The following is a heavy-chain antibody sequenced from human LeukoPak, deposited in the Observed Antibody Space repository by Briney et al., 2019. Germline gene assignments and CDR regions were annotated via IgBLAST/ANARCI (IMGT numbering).Heavy chain of an antibody. CDR3: ARASYSYDTNGWVPFDY. Sequence: PSQTLSLTCTVSGNSISSGDNYWSWIRQPAGKGLEWIGRIYTSGSTNYNPSLKSRVTISGDTSKNQFSLRLSSVTAADTAVYYCARASYSYDTNGWVPFDYWGQGTLVTVSS. J-gene: IGHJ4*02. V-gene: IGHV4-61*02. CDR2: IYTSGST. D-gene: IGHD3-22*01. CDR1: GNSISSGDNY.